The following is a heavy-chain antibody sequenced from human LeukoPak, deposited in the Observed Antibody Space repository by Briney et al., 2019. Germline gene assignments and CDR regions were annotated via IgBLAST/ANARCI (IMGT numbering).Heavy chain of an antibody. V-gene: IGHV3-30-3*01. D-gene: IGHD3-16*01. CDR1: GFSFSAYA. J-gene: IGHJ6*03. Sequence: GGSLRLSCVASGFSFSAYAMNWVRQAPGKGLDWVAITSQDVRNNFYADSVQGRFTISRDNFKNTVYLQTNRLRVEDTAVYFRTRDKGEGIYYFSMDVWGKGTTVTVSS. CDR2: TSQDVRNN. CDR3: TRDKGEGIYYFSMDV.